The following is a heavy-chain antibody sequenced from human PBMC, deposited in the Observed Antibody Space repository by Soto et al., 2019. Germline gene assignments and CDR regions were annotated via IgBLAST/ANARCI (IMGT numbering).Heavy chain of an antibody. Sequence: ASVKVSCKASGYTFTSYGISWVRQAPGQGLEWVGWISAYNGNTNYAQKLQGRVTMTTDTSTSIAYMELRSLRSDDTAVYYCAREKLELPLSSGMDVWGQGTTVTVSS. CDR3: AREKLELPLSSGMDV. CDR2: ISAYNGNT. V-gene: IGHV1-18*04. CDR1: GYTFTSYG. J-gene: IGHJ6*02. D-gene: IGHD1-7*01.